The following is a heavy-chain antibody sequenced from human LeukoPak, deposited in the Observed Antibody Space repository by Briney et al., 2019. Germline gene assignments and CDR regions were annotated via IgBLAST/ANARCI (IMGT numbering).Heavy chain of an antibody. Sequence: SETLSLTCAVYGGSFSGYYWSWIRQPPGKGLEWIGEINHSGSTNYNPSLESRVTISVDTSKNQFSLKLSSVTAADTAVYYCARAHTIRYYYGSGTDYFDYWGQGTLVTVSS. V-gene: IGHV4-34*01. CDR2: INHSGST. CDR3: ARAHTIRYYYGSGTDYFDY. CDR1: GGSFSGYY. J-gene: IGHJ4*02. D-gene: IGHD3-10*01.